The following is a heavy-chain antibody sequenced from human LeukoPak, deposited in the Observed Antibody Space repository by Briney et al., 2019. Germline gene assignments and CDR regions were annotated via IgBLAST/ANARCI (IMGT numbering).Heavy chain of an antibody. CDR2: ISGGGDGR. J-gene: IGHJ3*01. Sequence: PGGSLRLXCAASGFTFRSFDSSWVREGPGKGEEGVAAISGGGDGRSYAHSVKARFTISRDNTKTTLYLQMNSLRAEDTAVYYCAKAEYCSSTTCYAFDVWGQGTMVTVSS. CDR3: AKAEYCSSTTCYAFDV. D-gene: IGHD2-2*01. CDR1: GFTFRSFD. V-gene: IGHV3-23*01.